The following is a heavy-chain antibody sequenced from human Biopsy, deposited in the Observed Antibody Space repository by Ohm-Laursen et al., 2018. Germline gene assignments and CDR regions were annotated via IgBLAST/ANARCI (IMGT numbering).Heavy chain of an antibody. CDR2: VYYSGST. V-gene: IGHV4-39*01. Sequence: PGTLSLTCSVSGGSISSRNHYWGWLRQPPGKGLEWIGHVYYSGSTFYSSSLESRVTVSVDTSKNQFHLRLTSMSASDTAVYYCARHSLDDFWSGAHYYFDYWGLGTLVTVSS. D-gene: IGHD3-3*01. CDR1: GGSISSRNHY. CDR3: ARHSLDDFWSGAHYYFDY. J-gene: IGHJ4*02.